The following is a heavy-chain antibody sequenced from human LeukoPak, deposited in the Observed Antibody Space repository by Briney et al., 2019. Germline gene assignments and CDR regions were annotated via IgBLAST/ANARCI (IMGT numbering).Heavy chain of an antibody. D-gene: IGHD3-22*01. CDR3: ARGATYYYDSSGYKTFDY. CDR1: GGSISSGSYY. J-gene: IGHJ4*02. V-gene: IGHV4-61*02. Sequence: SETLSLTCTVSGGSISSGSYYWSWIRQPAGKGLEWIGRIYTSGSTNYNPSLKSRVTISVDTSKNQFSLKLSSVTAADTAVYYCARGATYYYDSSGYKTFDYWGQGTLVTVSS. CDR2: IYTSGST.